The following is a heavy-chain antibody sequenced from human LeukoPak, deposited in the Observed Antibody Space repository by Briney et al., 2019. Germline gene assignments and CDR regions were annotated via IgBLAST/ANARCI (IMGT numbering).Heavy chain of an antibody. V-gene: IGHV4-39*07. CDR1: GGSISSSSYY. CDR2: IYYSGST. Sequence: PSETLSLTCTVSGGSISSSSYYWGWIRQPPGKGLEWIGSIYYSGSTYYNPSLKSRVTISVDTSKNQFSLKLSSVTAADTAVYYCARVVLSSGWDIDYWGQGTLVTVSS. D-gene: IGHD6-19*01. J-gene: IGHJ4*02. CDR3: ARVVLSSGWDIDY.